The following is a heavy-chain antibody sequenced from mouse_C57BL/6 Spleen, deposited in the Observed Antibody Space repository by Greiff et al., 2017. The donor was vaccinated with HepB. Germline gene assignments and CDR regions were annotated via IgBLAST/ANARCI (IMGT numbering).Heavy chain of an antibody. D-gene: IGHD1-1*01. Sequence: EVQLQQSGPGLVKPSQSLSLTCSVTGYSITSGYYWNWIRQFPGNKLEWMGYISYDGSNNYNPSLKNRISITRDTSKNQFFLKLNSVTTEDTATYYCARGDYYGSSDWFAYWGQGTLVTVSA. CDR1: GYSITSGYY. V-gene: IGHV3-6*01. CDR2: ISYDGSN. CDR3: ARGDYYGSSDWFAY. J-gene: IGHJ3*01.